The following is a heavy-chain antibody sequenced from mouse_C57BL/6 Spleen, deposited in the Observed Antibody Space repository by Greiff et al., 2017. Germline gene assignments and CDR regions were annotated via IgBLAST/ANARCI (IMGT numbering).Heavy chain of an antibody. V-gene: IGHV1-50*01. CDR3: ARKRIYYGNYDYFDY. CDR2: LDPSDSYT. D-gene: IGHD2-1*01. J-gene: IGHJ2*01. CDR1: GYTFTSYW. Sequence: QVQLQQPGAELVKPGASVKLSCKASGYTFTSYWMQWVKQRPGQGLEWIGELDPSDSYTNYNQQFKGKATLTVDTSSSTAYMQLSSLTSEDSAVYYCARKRIYYGNYDYFDYWGQGTTRTVSS.